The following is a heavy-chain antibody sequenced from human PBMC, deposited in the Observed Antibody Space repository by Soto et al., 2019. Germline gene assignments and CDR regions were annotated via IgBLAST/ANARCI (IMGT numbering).Heavy chain of an antibody. J-gene: IGHJ6*02. CDR1: GDTFTGYY. D-gene: IGHD4-17*01. V-gene: IGHV1-2*04. Sequence: ASVKVSCKASGDTFTGYYMHWVRQAPGQGLEWMGWINPNSGGTNYAQKFQGWVTMTRDTSISTAYMGLSRLRSDDTAVYYCAREATVTTYYYYGMDVWGQGTTVTVSS. CDR2: INPNSGGT. CDR3: AREATVTTYYYYGMDV.